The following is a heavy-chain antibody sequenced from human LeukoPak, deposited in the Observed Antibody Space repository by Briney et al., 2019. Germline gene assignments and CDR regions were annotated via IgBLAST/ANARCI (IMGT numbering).Heavy chain of an antibody. Sequence: GGSLQISCQGTGYIFPSYWIGWGHQVPGKGLEWMGIIYPGDSGTRYSPSFQGQVTISDEKSNSTGYLQWSSLKASDTAMYYCVRHRGYNHGYGDYWGQGTLVTVSS. CDR1: GYIFPSYW. CDR3: VRHRGYNHGYGDY. J-gene: IGHJ4*02. V-gene: IGHV5-51*07. CDR2: IYPGDSGT. D-gene: IGHD5-18*01.